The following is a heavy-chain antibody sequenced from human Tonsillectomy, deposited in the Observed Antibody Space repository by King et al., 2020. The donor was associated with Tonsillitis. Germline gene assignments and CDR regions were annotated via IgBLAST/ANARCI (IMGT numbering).Heavy chain of an antibody. D-gene: IGHD6-13*01. CDR2: INHSGST. J-gene: IGHJ5*02. CDR3: ARGMQLVLSWFDP. CDR1: GGSFSGYY. Sequence: VQLQQWGAGLLKPSETLSLTCVVYGGSFSGYYWSWIRQPPGKGLEWIGEINHSGSTNYNPSRKSRVTISLDTSKNQFSLRLSSVTAADTAVYYCARGMQLVLSWFDPWGQGTLVTVSS. V-gene: IGHV4-34*01.